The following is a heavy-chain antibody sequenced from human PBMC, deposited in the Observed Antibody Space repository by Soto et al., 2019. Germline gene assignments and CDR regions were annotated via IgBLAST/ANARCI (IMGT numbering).Heavy chain of an antibody. V-gene: IGHV3-23*01. Sequence: GGSLRLSCAASGFTFSSYAMSWVRQAPGKGLEWVSAISGSGGSTYYADSVKGRFTISRDNSKNTLYLQMNSLRAEDTAVYYCAKFQNIVVVVAAMDYWGQGTLVTVSS. D-gene: IGHD2-15*01. CDR2: ISGSGGST. J-gene: IGHJ4*02. CDR3: AKFQNIVVVVAAMDY. CDR1: GFTFSSYA.